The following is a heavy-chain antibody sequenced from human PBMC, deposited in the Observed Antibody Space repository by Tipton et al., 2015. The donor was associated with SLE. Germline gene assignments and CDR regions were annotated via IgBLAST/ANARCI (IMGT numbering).Heavy chain of an antibody. CDR2: IYYSGST. Sequence: TLSLTCTVSGESIKNYGFYWGWIRQPPGKGLEWIATIYYSGSTYYQPSLKSRVTIFVDKSRNQFSLKLSSVTAADTAVYYCARAGGHIVVVSASRGMDVWGQGTTVTVSS. V-gene: IGHV4-39*01. J-gene: IGHJ6*02. D-gene: IGHD2-2*01. CDR1: GESIKNYGFY. CDR3: ARAGGHIVVVSASRGMDV.